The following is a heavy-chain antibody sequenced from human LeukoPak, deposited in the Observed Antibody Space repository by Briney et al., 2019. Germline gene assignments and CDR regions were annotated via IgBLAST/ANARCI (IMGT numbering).Heavy chain of an antibody. Sequence: TSETLSLTCAVYGGSFSGYSWSWIRQPPGKGLEWIGEINHSGSTNYNPSLKSRVTISVDRSKNQFSLKLNSVTAADTAVYYCASPYYDFWSGSRGYFDYWGQGTPVTVSS. CDR1: GGSFSGYS. CDR2: INHSGST. D-gene: IGHD3-3*01. CDR3: ASPYYDFWSGSRGYFDY. V-gene: IGHV4-34*01. J-gene: IGHJ4*02.